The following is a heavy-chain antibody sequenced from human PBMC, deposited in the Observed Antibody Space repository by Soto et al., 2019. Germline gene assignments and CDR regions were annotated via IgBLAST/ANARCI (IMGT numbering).Heavy chain of an antibody. CDR2: INHSGST. Sequence: QVQLQQWGAGLLKPSETLSLTCAVYGGSFSGYYWTWIRQPPGTGLEWIGEINHSGSTNYNPSLKTRVTISVDTSKNQFSLKLTSVPAADTAVYYCARDKITGLFDYWGQGTLVTVSS. J-gene: IGHJ4*02. V-gene: IGHV4-34*01. CDR3: ARDKITGLFDY. CDR1: GGSFSGYY. D-gene: IGHD2-8*02.